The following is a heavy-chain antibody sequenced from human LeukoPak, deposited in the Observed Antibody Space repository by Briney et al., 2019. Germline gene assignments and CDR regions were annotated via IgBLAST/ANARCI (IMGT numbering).Heavy chain of an antibody. Sequence: SETLSLTCAVYGGSFSGYYWSWIRQPPGKGLEWIGEINHSGSTNYNPSLKSRVTISVDTSKNQFSLKLSSVTAADTAVYYCARGASIGWPPDFYYYYYYMDVWGKGTTVTVSS. J-gene: IGHJ6*03. CDR1: GGSFSGYY. V-gene: IGHV4-34*01. CDR3: ARGASIGWPPDFYYYYYYMDV. CDR2: INHSGST. D-gene: IGHD6-6*01.